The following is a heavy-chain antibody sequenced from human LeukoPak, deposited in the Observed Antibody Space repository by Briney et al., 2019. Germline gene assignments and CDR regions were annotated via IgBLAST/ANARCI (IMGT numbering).Heavy chain of an antibody. Sequence: GASVKVSCKSSGYTFTTYGLNWVRQAPGQGLEWMGWINTNTGNPTYAQGFTGRFVFSLDTSVSTAYLQISSLKAEDTAVYYCARLRGREYFDYWGQGTLVTVSS. D-gene: IGHD3-16*01. J-gene: IGHJ4*02. V-gene: IGHV7-4-1*02. CDR3: ARLRGREYFDY. CDR1: GYTFTTYG. CDR2: INTNTGNP.